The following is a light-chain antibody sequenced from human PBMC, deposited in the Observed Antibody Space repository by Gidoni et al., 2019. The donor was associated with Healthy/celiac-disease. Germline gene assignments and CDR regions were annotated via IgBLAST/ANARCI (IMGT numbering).Light chain of an antibody. Sequence: QSARTQPASVSGYPGQSINISCTVTSSDDGSYNLVSWYQQHPNRFSGSKSGNTASLTISGLQAEDEADYYCCSYAGSSAPCVFGTGTKVTVL. V-gene: IGLV2-23*01. J-gene: IGLJ1*01. CDR3: CSYAGSSAPCV. CDR1: SSDDGSYNL.